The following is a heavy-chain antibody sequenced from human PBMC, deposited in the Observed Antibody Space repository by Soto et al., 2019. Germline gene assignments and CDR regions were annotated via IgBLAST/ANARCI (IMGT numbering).Heavy chain of an antibody. CDR3: AAHPVGSNEGGI. Sequence: QVQLVESGGGVVQPGRSLRLSCVASGFTFSSSAMHWVRQAPGKGLEWVAVISNDGSNKYYADPVRGRLTISRDNSKNTLYLQMNSLRPEDTAVYYWAAHPVGSNEGGIWGQGTMVTVSS. J-gene: IGHJ3*02. CDR2: ISNDGSNK. V-gene: IGHV3-30-3*01. CDR1: GFTFSSSA. D-gene: IGHD4-4*01.